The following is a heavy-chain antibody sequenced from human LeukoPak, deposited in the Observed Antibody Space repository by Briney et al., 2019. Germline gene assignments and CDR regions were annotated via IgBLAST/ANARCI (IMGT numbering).Heavy chain of an antibody. CDR2: IIPIFGTA. V-gene: IGHV1-69*13. CDR1: GGTFSSCA. J-gene: IGHJ4*02. Sequence: SVKVSCKASGGTFSSCALSWVRQAPGQGREWMGGIIPIFGTANYAQKFQGRVTITSDESTSTAYMELSSLRSEDTAVYYCARGSYYGRGIDYWGQGTLVTVSS. CDR3: ARGSYYGRGIDY. D-gene: IGHD1-26*01.